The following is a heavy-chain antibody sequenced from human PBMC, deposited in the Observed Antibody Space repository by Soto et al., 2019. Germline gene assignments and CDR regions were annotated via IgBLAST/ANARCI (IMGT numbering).Heavy chain of an antibody. CDR2: IYRTGST. CDR1: GGSFTSNNW. D-gene: IGHD1-7*01. V-gene: IGHV4-4*02. Sequence: SETLSLTCAVSGGSFTSNNWLTWVRQPPGQGLEWIGEIYRTGSTNYNPSLKSRVTISLDKSENQFSLKVTSLTAADTAVYYCASRDPGTSVDYWGQGTLVTVSS. J-gene: IGHJ4*02. CDR3: ASRDPGTSVDY.